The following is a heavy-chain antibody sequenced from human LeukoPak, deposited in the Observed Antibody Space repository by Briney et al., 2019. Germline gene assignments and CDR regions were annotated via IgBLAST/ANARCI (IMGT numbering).Heavy chain of an antibody. J-gene: IGHJ4*02. CDR2: ISYDGSNK. CDR1: GFTFGDYA. CDR3: EGLYYYDSSGYYPFDY. Sequence: GGSLRLSCTASGFTFGDYAMSWVCQAPGKGLEWLAVISYDGSNKYYADSVKGRFTISRDNSKNTLYLQMNSLRAEDTAVYYCEGLYYYDSSGYYPFDYWGQGTLVTVSS. V-gene: IGHV3-30*04. D-gene: IGHD3-22*01.